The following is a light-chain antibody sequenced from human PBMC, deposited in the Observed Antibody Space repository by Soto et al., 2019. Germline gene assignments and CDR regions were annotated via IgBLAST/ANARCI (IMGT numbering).Light chain of an antibody. V-gene: IGKV1-33*01. Sequence: DIQMTQSPSSLSASVGDRVTITCQASQDISNYLNWYQQKPGKAPKLLIYDASNLETGVPSRFSGSGSGTEFTLTISSLQPDDFATYYCQKYDSYAGTFGQGTKVDI. CDR1: QDISNY. CDR2: DAS. CDR3: QKYDSYAGT. J-gene: IGKJ1*01.